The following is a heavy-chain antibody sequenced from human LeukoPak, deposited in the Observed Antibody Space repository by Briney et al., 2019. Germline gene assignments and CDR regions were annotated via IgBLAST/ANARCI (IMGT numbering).Heavy chain of an antibody. CDR1: GFTFSRYW. Sequence: GGSLRLSCAASGFTFSRYWMNWVRQAPGKGLEWVATIKQDGSEKYYVDSVKGRFTISRNNAKNSLYLQMNSLRAEDTAIYYCTRVGYIDEGIDYWGQGTLVTVSS. J-gene: IGHJ4*02. CDR3: TRVGYIDEGIDY. CDR2: IKQDGSEK. V-gene: IGHV3-7*04. D-gene: IGHD5-24*01.